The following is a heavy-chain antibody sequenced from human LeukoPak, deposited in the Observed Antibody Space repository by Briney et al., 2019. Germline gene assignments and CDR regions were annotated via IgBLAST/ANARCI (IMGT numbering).Heavy chain of an antibody. CDR1: GGSISSSSYY. Sequence: SETLSLTCTVSGGSISSSSYYWGWIRQPPGTGLEWIGSIYYSGSTYYNPSLKSRVTISVDTSKNQFSLKLSSVTAADTAVYYCARPWTTVTTGFYYWGQGTLVTVSS. D-gene: IGHD4-17*01. CDR2: IYYSGST. J-gene: IGHJ4*02. V-gene: IGHV4-39*01. CDR3: ARPWTTVTTGFYY.